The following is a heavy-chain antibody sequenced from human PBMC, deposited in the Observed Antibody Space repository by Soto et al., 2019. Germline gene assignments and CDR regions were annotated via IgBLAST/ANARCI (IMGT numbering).Heavy chain of an antibody. CDR2: ISRRSSTI. J-gene: IGHJ3*01. CDR1: GFTFSNYN. V-gene: IGHV3-48*02. Sequence: PGGSLRLSCVASGFTFSNYNMNWVRQAPGKGLEWVSYISRRSSTIYHADSVKGRFTISRDNAKNSLYLQMNSLRDEDTAVYYCARGLRGGLIWFGELFDHDASDVWGQGTMVTVSS. CDR3: ARGLRGGLIWFGELFDHDASDV. D-gene: IGHD3-10*01.